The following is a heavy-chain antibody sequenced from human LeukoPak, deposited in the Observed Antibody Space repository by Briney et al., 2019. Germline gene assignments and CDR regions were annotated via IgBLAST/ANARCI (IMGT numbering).Heavy chain of an antibody. V-gene: IGHV3-23*01. CDR2: ISGSGGSA. CDR3: AQGLQLWLGFDY. CDR1: GFTFSSYW. Sequence: PGGSLRLSCAASGFTFSSYWMSWVRQAPGKGLEWVSTISGSGGSAYFADSVRGRFTISRDNSKNTLYLQMNSLRAEDTAVYYCAQGLQLWLGFDYWGQGTLVTVSS. J-gene: IGHJ4*02. D-gene: IGHD5-24*01.